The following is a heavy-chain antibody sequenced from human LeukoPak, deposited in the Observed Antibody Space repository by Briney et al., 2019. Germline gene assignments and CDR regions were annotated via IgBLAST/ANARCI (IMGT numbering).Heavy chain of an antibody. CDR1: VGSLSRGVYY. V-gene: IGHV4-30-4*08. CDR2: IYCSGST. D-gene: IGHD1-14*01. Sequence: PSQTLSLTCTVSVGSLSRGVYYWSWIRHPPGKGLEWIGYIYCSGSTYYNPSLKSRVTISVDTSKNQFSLKLSSVTAADTAVYYCARAGFPGVLDIWGQGTMVTVSS. J-gene: IGHJ3*02. CDR3: ARAGFPGVLDI.